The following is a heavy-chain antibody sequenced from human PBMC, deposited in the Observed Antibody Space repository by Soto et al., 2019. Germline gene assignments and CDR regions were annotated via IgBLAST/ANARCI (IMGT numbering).Heavy chain of an antibody. D-gene: IGHD4-17*01. CDR2: ISSSSSTI. V-gene: IGHV3-48*01. CDR1: GFTFSSYS. J-gene: IGHJ4*02. Sequence: GGSLRLSCAASGFTFSSYSMNWVRQAPGKGLEWVSYISSSSSTIYYADSVKGRFTISRDNAKNSLYLQMNSLRAEDTAVYYCAREDYGDYHSFDYWGQGTLVTVSS. CDR3: AREDYGDYHSFDY.